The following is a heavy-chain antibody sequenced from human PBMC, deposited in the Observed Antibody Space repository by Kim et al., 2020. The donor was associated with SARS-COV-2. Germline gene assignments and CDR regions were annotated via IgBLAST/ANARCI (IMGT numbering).Heavy chain of an antibody. CDR2: IIPIFGTA. Sequence: SVKVSCKASGGTFSSYAISWVRQAPGQGLEWMGGIIPIFGTANYAQKFQGRVTITADESTSTAYMELSSLRSEDTAVYYCARGYYYDSSGKGVWFDPWGQGTLVTVSS. J-gene: IGHJ5*02. V-gene: IGHV1-69*13. D-gene: IGHD3-22*01. CDR1: GGTFSSYA. CDR3: ARGYYYDSSGKGVWFDP.